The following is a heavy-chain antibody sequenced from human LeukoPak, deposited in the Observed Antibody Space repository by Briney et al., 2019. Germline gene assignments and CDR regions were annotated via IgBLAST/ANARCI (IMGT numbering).Heavy chain of an antibody. Sequence: SETLSLTCTVSAGSINTSSYFWGWIRQPPGKGLEWIGNIYYSGSTYYNPSLRSRVTISVDTSKNQFSLRLSSVTAADTAVYYCASDKRPFDYWGQGTLVTVSS. V-gene: IGHV4-39*01. D-gene: IGHD6-6*01. CDR2: IYYSGST. CDR3: ASDKRPFDY. CDR1: AGSINTSSYF. J-gene: IGHJ4*02.